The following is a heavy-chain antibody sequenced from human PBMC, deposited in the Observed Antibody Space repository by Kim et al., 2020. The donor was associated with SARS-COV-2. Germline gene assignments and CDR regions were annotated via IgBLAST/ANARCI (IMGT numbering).Heavy chain of an antibody. Sequence: VKGRFTISRENAKNSLYLKINSLRAGDTAVYYCARARYDYVWGSYRHMDVWGQGTTVTVSS. J-gene: IGHJ6*02. V-gene: IGHV3-13*01. CDR3: ARARYDYVWGSYRHMDV. D-gene: IGHD3-16*02.